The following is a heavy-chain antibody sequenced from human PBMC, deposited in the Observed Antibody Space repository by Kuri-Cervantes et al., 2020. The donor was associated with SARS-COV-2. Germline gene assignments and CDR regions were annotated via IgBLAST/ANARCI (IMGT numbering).Heavy chain of an antibody. CDR1: GFDFSRSA. D-gene: IGHD2-8*01. Sequence: GESLKISCAASGFDFSRSAMHWVRQAPGKGLEWVAVTSYDGNNKNCTASGKGRFTISRDNSRNTLYLQMRSLRTEDTAFYYCAKDRVGVLDSWGQGTLVTVSS. J-gene: IGHJ4*02. CDR2: TSYDGNNK. CDR3: AKDRVGVLDS. V-gene: IGHV3-30-3*01.